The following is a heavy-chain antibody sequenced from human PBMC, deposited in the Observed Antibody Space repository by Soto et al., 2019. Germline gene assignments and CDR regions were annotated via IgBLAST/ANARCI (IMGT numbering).Heavy chain of an antibody. CDR3: ARDRGAADY. V-gene: IGHV1-18*01. CDR1: GYTFTNYA. CDR2: ISGYNGNT. J-gene: IGHJ4*02. Sequence: QIQLVQSGVEVKKPGASVKVSCKASGYTFTNYAISWVRQAPGQGLEWMGWISGYNGNTDYAQKFQGRLTMTTDTSTTTAYMELRSLRSDDTAVYYCARDRGAADYWCQGTLVTVSS. D-gene: IGHD5-12*01.